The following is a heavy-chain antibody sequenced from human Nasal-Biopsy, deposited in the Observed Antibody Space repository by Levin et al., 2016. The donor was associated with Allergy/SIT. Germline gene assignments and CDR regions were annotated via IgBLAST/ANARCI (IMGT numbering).Heavy chain of an antibody. CDR1: GYTFTSYG. J-gene: IGHJ4*02. CDR2: ISTYNGKA. D-gene: IGHD6-19*01. V-gene: IGHV1-18*01. CDR3: AKDRTRYSSGYSPQDY. Sequence: ASVKVSCKASGYTFTSYGITWVRQAPGQGLEWMGWISTYNGKANYPQNFQGRVTVTRDTSTATAFMELRSLRSDDTAVYYCAKDRTRYSSGYSPQDYWGQGTLVTVSS.